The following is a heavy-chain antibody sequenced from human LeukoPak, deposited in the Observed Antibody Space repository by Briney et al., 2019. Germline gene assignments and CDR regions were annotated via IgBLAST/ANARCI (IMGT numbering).Heavy chain of an antibody. J-gene: IGHJ4*02. CDR1: GYSISRGYY. D-gene: IGHD3-22*01. CDR2: IYHSGST. CDR3: FITMIVLVGNYFDY. V-gene: IGHV4-38-2*01. Sequence: SETLSLTCAVSGYSISRGYYWGWIRQPPGKGLEWIGSIYHSGSTYYNPSLKSRVTISVDTSKNQFSLKLSSVTAADTAVYYCFITMIVLVGNYFDYWGQETLVTVSS.